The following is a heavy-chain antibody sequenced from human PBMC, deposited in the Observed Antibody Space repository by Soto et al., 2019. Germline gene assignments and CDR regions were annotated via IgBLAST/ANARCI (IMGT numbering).Heavy chain of an antibody. D-gene: IGHD3-22*01. V-gene: IGHV5-51*01. J-gene: IGHJ4*02. CDR2: IFPGDSDT. Sequence: GESLKISCKAPGYTFSNSWIAWVRQTPGKGLEWMGIIFPGDSDTRYYPSCQGQVTISVDNSNTTDYLRWDSLKVSDAATYFCARHPSYLFDGSCYYYRFDFWGPGTLVTVSS. CDR3: ARHPSYLFDGSCYYYRFDF. CDR1: GYTFSNSW.